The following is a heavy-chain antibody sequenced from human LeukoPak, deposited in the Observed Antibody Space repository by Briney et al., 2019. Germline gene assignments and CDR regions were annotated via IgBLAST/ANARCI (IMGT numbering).Heavy chain of an antibody. CDR3: ARERELPYYYGSGEILSWFDP. CDR2: ISYDGSNE. D-gene: IGHD3-10*01. V-gene: IGHV3-30*04. J-gene: IGHJ5*02. CDR1: GFTFSSYA. Sequence: GGSLRLSCAASGFTFSSYAMHWVRQAPGKGLEWVAVISYDGSNEYCADSVKGRFTISRDNSKNTLYLQMNSLRAEDTAVYYCARERELPYYYGSGEILSWFDPWGQGTLVTVSS.